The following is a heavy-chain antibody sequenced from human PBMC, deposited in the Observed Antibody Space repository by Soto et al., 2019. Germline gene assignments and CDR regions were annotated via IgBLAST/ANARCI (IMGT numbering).Heavy chain of an antibody. CDR2: INHSGST. Sequence: SETLSLPCAVYCGYFSGYYWSWIRQPPGKGLEWIGEINHSGSTNYNPSLKSRVTISVDTSKNQFSLKLSSVTAAETAVYYCARVSTGYYMDVWGKGNKVTVS. CDR3: ARVSTGYYMDV. D-gene: IGHD5-12*01. V-gene: IGHV4-34*01. J-gene: IGHJ6*03. CDR1: CGYFSGYY.